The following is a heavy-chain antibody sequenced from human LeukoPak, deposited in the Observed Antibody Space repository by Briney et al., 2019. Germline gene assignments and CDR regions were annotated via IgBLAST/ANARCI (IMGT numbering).Heavy chain of an antibody. Sequence: GGSLRLSCAASGFTFSSYEMNWVRQAPGKGLEWVSYISSSGSTIYYADSVKGRFTISRDNSKNTLYLQMNSLRAEDTAVYYCAKDRKINYYDSSGYFDYWGQGTLVTVSS. CDR1: GFTFSSYE. J-gene: IGHJ4*02. V-gene: IGHV3-48*03. CDR3: AKDRKINYYDSSGYFDY. CDR2: ISSSGSTI. D-gene: IGHD3-22*01.